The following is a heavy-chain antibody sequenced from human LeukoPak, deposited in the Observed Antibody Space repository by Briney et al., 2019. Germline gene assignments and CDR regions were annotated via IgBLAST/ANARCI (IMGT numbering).Heavy chain of an antibody. CDR3: ARGRGEIVVVPAAILIRWFDP. Sequence: SETLSLTCAVYGGSFSGYYWSWIRQPPGKGLEWIGEINHSGSTNYNPSLKSRVTISVDTSKNQFSLKLGSVTAADTAVYYCARGRGEIVVVPAAILIRWFDPWGQGTLVTVSS. D-gene: IGHD2-2*01. V-gene: IGHV4-34*01. CDR2: INHSGST. CDR1: GGSFSGYY. J-gene: IGHJ5*02.